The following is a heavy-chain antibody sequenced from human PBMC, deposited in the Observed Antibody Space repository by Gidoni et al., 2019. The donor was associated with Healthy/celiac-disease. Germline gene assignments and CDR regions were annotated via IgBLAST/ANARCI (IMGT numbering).Heavy chain of an antibody. J-gene: IGHJ4*02. Sequence: QVQLVQSGAEVKKPGASVKVSCKASGYTFPSYYMHWVRQAPGQGLEWMGIINPSGGSTSYAQKFQGRVTMTRDTSTSTVYMELSSLRSEDTAVYYCARDSHYYGSGSYYNSDYWGQGTLVTVSS. V-gene: IGHV1-46*03. D-gene: IGHD3-10*01. CDR3: ARDSHYYGSGSYYNSDY. CDR2: INPSGGST. CDR1: GYTFPSYY.